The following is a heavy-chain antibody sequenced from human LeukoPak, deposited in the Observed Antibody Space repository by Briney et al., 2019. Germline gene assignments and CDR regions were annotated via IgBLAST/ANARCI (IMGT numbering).Heavy chain of an antibody. CDR1: GFTFSSYA. CDR3: AKEPLVDTAMVLSGFDY. Sequence: PGGSLRLSCAASGFTFSSYAMSWVRQAPGKGLEWVSAISGSGGSTYYADSVKGRFTISRDNSKNTLYLQMNSLRAEDTAVYYCAKEPLVDTAMVLSGFDYWGQGTLVTVSS. D-gene: IGHD5-18*01. V-gene: IGHV3-23*01. J-gene: IGHJ4*02. CDR2: ISGSGGST.